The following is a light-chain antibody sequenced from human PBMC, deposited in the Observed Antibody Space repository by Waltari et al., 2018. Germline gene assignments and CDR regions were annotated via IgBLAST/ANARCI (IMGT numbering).Light chain of an antibody. CDR3: QHYLRLPVT. CDR1: ESVSRA. CDR2: GAS. V-gene: IGKV3-20*01. J-gene: IGKJ1*01. Sequence: EIALTQSPRTLSLSVGERATVSCRASESVSRALAWYQQKPGQAPRLLIYGASTRATGIPDRFSGSGSGTDFSLTISRLEPDDFAVYYCQHYLRLPVTFGQGTTVEI.